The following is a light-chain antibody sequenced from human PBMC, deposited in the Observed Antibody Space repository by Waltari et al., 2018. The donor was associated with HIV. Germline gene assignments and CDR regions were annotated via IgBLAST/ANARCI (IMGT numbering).Light chain of an antibody. CDR3: LSYDGVNQV. J-gene: IGLJ3*02. CDR2: ENK. CDR1: SGNIASDS. V-gene: IGLV6-57*01. Sequence: NFILTHPHSVSGSPGKTVNISCNRSSGNIASDSVLWYQLCPDNSPSNLIYENKQRRAGVPVLFSGSIDRFTNSASLSSSGLMAKDEADSYCLSYDGVNQVFGCGTKLTVL.